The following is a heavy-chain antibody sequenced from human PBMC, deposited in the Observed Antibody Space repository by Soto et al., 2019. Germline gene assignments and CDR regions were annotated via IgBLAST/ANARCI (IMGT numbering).Heavy chain of an antibody. V-gene: IGHV2-5*02. Sequence: QINLIESGPPLVKPTQPLTLTCTFSGFSLSTSGAAVGWVRQPPGRALEWLALIYWDGDKRYNASLGNRLTITKDTSMNQVVRTLTNVDPADTATYYCAHRATMTIFGLIIDNGIWFDPWGQGTRVSVSS. D-gene: IGHD3-3*01. CDR3: AHRATMTIFGLIIDNGIWFDP. J-gene: IGHJ5*02. CDR1: GFSLSTSGAA. CDR2: IYWDGDK.